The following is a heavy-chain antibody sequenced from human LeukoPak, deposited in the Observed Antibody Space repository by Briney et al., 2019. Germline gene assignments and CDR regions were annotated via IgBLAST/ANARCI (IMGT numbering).Heavy chain of an antibody. J-gene: IGHJ3*02. D-gene: IGHD3-22*01. V-gene: IGHV3-53*01. CDR1: EFSVGSNY. Sequence: GGSLRLSCAASEFSVGSNYMTWVRQAPGKGLEWVSLIYSGGSTYYADSVKGRFTISRDNSKNTLYLQMNSLRAEDTAVYYCARTWGYYYDSSGYHDAFDIWGQGTMVTVSS. CDR2: IYSGGST. CDR3: ARTWGYYYDSSGYHDAFDI.